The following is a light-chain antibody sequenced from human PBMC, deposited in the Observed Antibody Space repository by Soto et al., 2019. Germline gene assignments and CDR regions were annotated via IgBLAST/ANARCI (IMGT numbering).Light chain of an antibody. CDR3: SAFATSRAYV. J-gene: IGLJ1*01. CDR1: SSDVGAYNY. V-gene: IGLV2-14*01. Sequence: QSVLTQPASVSGSPGQSITISCTGTSSDVGAYNYVSWYQQQSGKAPKLLIHEVSSRPAGVSDRFSGSKSGNTASLTISGPQAEDEADYYCSAFATSRAYVFGIGTKAPS. CDR2: EVS.